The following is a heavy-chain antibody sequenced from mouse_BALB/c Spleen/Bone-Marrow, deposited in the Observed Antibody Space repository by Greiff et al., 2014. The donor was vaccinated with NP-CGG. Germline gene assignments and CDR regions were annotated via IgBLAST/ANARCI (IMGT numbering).Heavy chain of an antibody. CDR3: TRSGKRYGAMDY. J-gene: IGHJ4*01. V-gene: IGHV5-4*02. CDR2: ISDGGHYT. CDR1: GFTFSDYY. D-gene: IGHD2-10*02. Sequence: DVHLVESGGGLVKPGGSLKLSCAASGFTFSDYYMYWVRQTPEKRLEWVATISDGGHYTFYPDSVKGRFTISRDNAKNNLYLQMSSLQSEDTAMYYCTRSGKRYGAMDYWGQGTSVTVSS.